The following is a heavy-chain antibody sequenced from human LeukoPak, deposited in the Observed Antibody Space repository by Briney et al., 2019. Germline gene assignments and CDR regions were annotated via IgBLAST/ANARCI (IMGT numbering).Heavy chain of an antibody. V-gene: IGHV3-30*02. CDR1: GFTFSSYG. J-gene: IGHJ4*02. Sequence: GGSLRLSCAASGFTFSSYGMHWVRQAPGKGLEWVAFIRYDGSNKYYADSVKGRFTISRDNSKNTLYLQMNSLRAEDTAVYYCAKDPIYIAVAGTGFDYWGQGTLVTVSS. CDR3: AKDPIYIAVAGTGFDY. D-gene: IGHD6-19*01. CDR2: IRYDGSNK.